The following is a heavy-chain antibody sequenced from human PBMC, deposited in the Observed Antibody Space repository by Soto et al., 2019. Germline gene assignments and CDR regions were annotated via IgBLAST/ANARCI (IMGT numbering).Heavy chain of an antibody. CDR3: ARDQYRHGSGTYYVTGWDH. V-gene: IGHV1-69*01. CDR1: GVTFTTHE. Sequence: QVQLVQSGAEVRKTGSSVKVSCRAYGVTFTTHECSWVRQAPGQGPEWMEGITPIFGTTKYAQKFQSRVTITADESTSTVYMELRSLRSDDTAVYYCARDQYRHGSGTYYVTGWDHWGQGTLVTVSS. J-gene: IGHJ4*02. CDR2: ITPIFGTT. D-gene: IGHD3-10*01.